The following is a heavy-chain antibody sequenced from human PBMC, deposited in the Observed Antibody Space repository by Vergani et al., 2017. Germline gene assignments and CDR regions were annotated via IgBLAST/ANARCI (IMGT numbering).Heavy chain of an antibody. V-gene: IGHV3-9*01. D-gene: IGHD1-26*01. CDR1: GFTFDDYA. J-gene: IGHJ4*02. CDR3: ARPRIVGATPFIY. Sequence: EVQLVESGGGLVQPGRSLRLSCAASGFTFDDYAMHWVRQAPGKGLEWVSGISWNSGSIGYADSVKGRFTISRDNAKNSLYLQMNSLRAEDTAVYYCARPRIVGATPFIYWGQGTLVTVSS. CDR2: ISWNSGSI.